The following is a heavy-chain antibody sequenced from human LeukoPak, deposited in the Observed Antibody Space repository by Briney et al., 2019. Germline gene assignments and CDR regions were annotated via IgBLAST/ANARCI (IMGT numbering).Heavy chain of an antibody. D-gene: IGHD2-15*01. V-gene: IGHV3-49*03. Sequence: GGSLRLSCTASGFTFGDYAMSWFRQAPGKGLEWVGFIRTKAYGGTTEYAASVKGRFTISRDDSKSTAYLQMDSPRAEDTAVYYCARVSGYLGFDYWGQGTLVTVSS. CDR1: GFTFGDYA. J-gene: IGHJ4*02. CDR3: ARVSGYLGFDY. CDR2: IRTKAYGGTT.